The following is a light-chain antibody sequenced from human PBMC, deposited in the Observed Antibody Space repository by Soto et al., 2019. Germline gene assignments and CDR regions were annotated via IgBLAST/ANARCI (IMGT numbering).Light chain of an antibody. CDR2: DAS. J-gene: IGKJ2*01. Sequence: DIQMTQSPSTLSAFXXXXXTITCRASQSISLWLAWYQQKPGKAPRLLIYDASNRATGIPARFSGSGSGADFTLIISSLEPEDFAVYYCQHRSNWPYTFGQGTKLEIK. CDR3: QHRSNWPYT. V-gene: IGKV1-5*01. CDR1: QSISLW.